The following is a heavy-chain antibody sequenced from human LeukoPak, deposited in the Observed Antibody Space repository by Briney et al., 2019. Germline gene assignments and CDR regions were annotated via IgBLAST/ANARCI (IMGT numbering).Heavy chain of an antibody. V-gene: IGHV3-30*02. CDR3: AKPHFDY. J-gene: IGHJ4*02. CDR2: IRLDGSNK. CDR1: GFTFSSYG. Sequence: GGSLRLSCAASGFTFSSYGMHWVRQPPGKGLEWVAFIRLDGSNKYYADSVRGRFTISRDNSKNTLYLQMNSLRAEDTALYYCAKPHFDYWGQGTLVTVSS.